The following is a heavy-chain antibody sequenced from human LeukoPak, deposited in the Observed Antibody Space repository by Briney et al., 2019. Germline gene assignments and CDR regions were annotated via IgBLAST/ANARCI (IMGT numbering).Heavy chain of an antibody. V-gene: IGHV4-34*01. J-gene: IGHJ6*03. CDR1: GGSFSGYY. CDR2: INHSGST. D-gene: IGHD3-22*01. Sequence: SETLSLTCAVYGGSFSGYYWTWIRQPPGKGLEWIGEINHSGSTNYNPSLKGRVTISVDTSKNHFSLKLSSVTAADTAVYYCARGRMDSNYYYYYYMDVWAKGTTVTVSS. CDR3: ARGRMDSNYYYYYYMDV.